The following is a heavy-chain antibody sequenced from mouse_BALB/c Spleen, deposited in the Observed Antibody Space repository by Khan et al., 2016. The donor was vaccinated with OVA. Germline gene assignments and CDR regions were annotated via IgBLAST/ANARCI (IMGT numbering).Heavy chain of an antibody. CDR2: INPTSGYT. CDR1: GYTFTSYW. V-gene: IGHV1-7*01. Sequence: QVQLKESGAELAKPGASVKMSCKASGYTFTSYWMHWIKQRPGQGLEWIGNINPTSGYTDYNQKFKDKATLTADKSSSTAYMQLSSLTSDDSAVYDCARDKIDYWGQGTALTVSS. CDR3: ARDKIDY. J-gene: IGHJ2*01.